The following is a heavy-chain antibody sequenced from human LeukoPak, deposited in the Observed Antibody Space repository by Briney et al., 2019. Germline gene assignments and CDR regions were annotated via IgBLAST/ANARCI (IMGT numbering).Heavy chain of an antibody. CDR2: ITADVGGT. J-gene: IGHJ4*02. Sequence: GGSLRLSCAASGFTFRNYVMSWVRQTPEKGLEWVSAITADVGGTNHADSVKGRFTISRDNSKNTLYLQMNSLRAEDTAIYYCAKEASSGNFVTIDCWGQGALVTVSS. D-gene: IGHD1-26*01. V-gene: IGHV3-23*01. CDR3: AKEASSGNFVTIDC. CDR1: GFTFRNYV.